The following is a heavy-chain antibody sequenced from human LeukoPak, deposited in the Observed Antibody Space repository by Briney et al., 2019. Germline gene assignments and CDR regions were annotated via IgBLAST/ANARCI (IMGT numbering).Heavy chain of an antibody. J-gene: IGHJ4*02. V-gene: IGHV1-18*01. CDR3: ARDTYYDFWSGPPRPNYFDS. CDR1: GYTFTIYG. CDR2: ISAYNGNT. D-gene: IGHD3-3*01. Sequence: ASVKVSCKASGYTFTIYGISWVRQAPGQGLEGMGWISAYNGNTNYAQKLQGRATMTTDTSTSTAYMELRSMRSDDTVVYYCARDTYYDFWSGPPRPNYFDSWGQGTLVTVSS.